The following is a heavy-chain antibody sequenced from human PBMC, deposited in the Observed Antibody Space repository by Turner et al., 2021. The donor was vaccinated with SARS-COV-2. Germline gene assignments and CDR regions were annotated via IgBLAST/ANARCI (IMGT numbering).Heavy chain of an antibody. D-gene: IGHD6-19*01. CDR2: IGSRGRTI. Sequence: EVQLVESGGGLVQPGGSLRLSCAASGFTFSSYEMNWVRQAPGEGVGWVSYIGSRGRTIYYADSVKGRFTISRDNAKNSLYLQMNSLRAEDTAVYYCARVARGNSGWYYFDYWGQGTLVTVSS. CDR1: GFTFSSYE. CDR3: ARVARGNSGWYYFDY. V-gene: IGHV3-48*03. J-gene: IGHJ4*02.